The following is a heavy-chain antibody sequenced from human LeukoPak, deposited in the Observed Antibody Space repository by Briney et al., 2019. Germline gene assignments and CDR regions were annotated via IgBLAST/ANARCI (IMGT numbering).Heavy chain of an antibody. J-gene: IGHJ6*02. Sequence: ASVKVSCKASGYAFTSYGISWVRQAPGQGLEWMGWISAYNGNTNYAPKLQGRVTMTTDTSTSTAYMELRSLRSDDTAVYYCAREVLAKNYGMDVWGQGTTVTVSS. D-gene: IGHD2-8*02. CDR1: GYAFTSYG. V-gene: IGHV1-18*01. CDR3: AREVLAKNYGMDV. CDR2: ISAYNGNT.